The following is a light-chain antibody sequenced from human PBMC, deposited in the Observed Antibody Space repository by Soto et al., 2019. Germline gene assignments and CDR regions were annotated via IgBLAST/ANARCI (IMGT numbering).Light chain of an antibody. Sequence: DIQMTQSPSSVSASVGVRVTITCRASQGISSWLAWYQKKPGKAPKLLIYAASSLQSGVPSRFSGSGSGTDFTLTISSLQPEDFATYYCQQANSFPYTFGQGTKLEIK. CDR1: QGISSW. J-gene: IGKJ2*01. V-gene: IGKV1-12*01. CDR2: AAS. CDR3: QQANSFPYT.